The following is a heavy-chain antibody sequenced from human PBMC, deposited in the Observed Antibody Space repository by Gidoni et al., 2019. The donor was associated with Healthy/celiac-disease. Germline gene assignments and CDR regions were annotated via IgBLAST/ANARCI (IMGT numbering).Heavy chain of an antibody. CDR3: AREGLLWFGEPLYYYYGMDV. J-gene: IGHJ6*02. Sequence: QVQLVQSGAEVKKPGASVKVSCKASGYTFTSYYMHWVRQAPGQGLEWMGIINPSGGSTSYAQKFQGRVTMTRDTSTSTVYMELSSLRSEDTAVYYCAREGLLWFGEPLYYYYGMDVWGQGTTVTVSS. D-gene: IGHD3-10*01. V-gene: IGHV1-46*01. CDR1: GYTFTSYY. CDR2: INPSGGST.